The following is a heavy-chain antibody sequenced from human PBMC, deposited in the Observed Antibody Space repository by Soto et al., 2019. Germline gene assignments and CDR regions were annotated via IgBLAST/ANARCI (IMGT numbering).Heavy chain of an antibody. D-gene: IGHD6-19*01. CDR1: GFTFSYYA. CDR2: ISYDGSNK. CDR3: ARDPLYGGITVAGDGGFDY. Sequence: PGGSLRLSCAASGFTFSYYAMHWVRQAPGKGLEWVAVISYDGSNKYYADSVKGRFTISRDNSKNTLYLQMNSLRAEDTAVYCCARDPLYGGITVAGDGGFDYWGQGTLVTVSS. V-gene: IGHV3-30-3*01. J-gene: IGHJ4*02.